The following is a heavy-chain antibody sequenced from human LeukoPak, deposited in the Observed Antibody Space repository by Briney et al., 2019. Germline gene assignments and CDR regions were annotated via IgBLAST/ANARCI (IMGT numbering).Heavy chain of an antibody. CDR1: GGSISPYY. V-gene: IGHV4-59*01. CDR2: ISDSGST. Sequence: SETLSLTCTVSGGSISPYYWTWIRQPPGKGLEWIGYISDSGSTNYNPSLKSRVTIAVDMSKNQFSLKLNSVIAADTAVYYCARAGRITVFGVFLDNFDCWGQGTLVTVSS. CDR3: ARAGRITVFGVFLDNFDC. D-gene: IGHD3-3*01. J-gene: IGHJ4*02.